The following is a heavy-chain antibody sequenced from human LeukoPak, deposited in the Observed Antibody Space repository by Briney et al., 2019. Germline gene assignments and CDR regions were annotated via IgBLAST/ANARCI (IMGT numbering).Heavy chain of an antibody. Sequence: PGGSLRLSCAASGFSFTSYWMHWVRQAPGKGLVWISCINTDGSGTTYADSVKGRFTISRDNSKNTLYLQMNSLRAEDTAVYYCAKDGLGDSSGYYHHGAFDIWGQGTMVTVSS. V-gene: IGHV3-74*01. CDR2: INTDGSGT. CDR1: GFSFTSYW. J-gene: IGHJ3*02. D-gene: IGHD3-22*01. CDR3: AKDGLGDSSGYYHHGAFDI.